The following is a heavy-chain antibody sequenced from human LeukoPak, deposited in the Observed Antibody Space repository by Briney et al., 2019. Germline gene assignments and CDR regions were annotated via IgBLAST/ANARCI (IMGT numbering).Heavy chain of an antibody. CDR2: ISSSGSTI. Sequence: GGSLRLSCAASGFTFSSYEMNWVRQAPGKGLEWVSYISSSGSTIYYADSVKGRFTISRDNAKNSLYLQMNSLRAEDTAVYYCARDLSTIDSSGTRDGLCYWGQGTLVTVSS. J-gene: IGHJ4*02. V-gene: IGHV3-48*03. CDR1: GFTFSSYE. CDR3: ARDLSTIDSSGTRDGLCY. D-gene: IGHD3-22*01.